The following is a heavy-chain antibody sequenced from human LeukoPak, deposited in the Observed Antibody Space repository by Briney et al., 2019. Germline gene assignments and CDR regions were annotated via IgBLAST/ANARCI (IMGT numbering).Heavy chain of an antibody. D-gene: IGHD4-17*01. CDR1: GGSISSYY. J-gene: IGHJ4*02. CDR3: ARVPGYGDYVDY. Sequence: PSETLSLTCTVSGGSISSYYWSWIRQPPGKGLEWIGYIYYSGSTNYNPSLKSRVTISVDTSKNQFSLKLSSVTAADTAVYYCARVPGYGDYVDYWGQGTLVTVSS. V-gene: IGHV4-59*01. CDR2: IYYSGST.